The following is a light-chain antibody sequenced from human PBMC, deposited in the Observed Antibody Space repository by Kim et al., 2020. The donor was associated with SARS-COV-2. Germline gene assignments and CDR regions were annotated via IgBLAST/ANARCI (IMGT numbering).Light chain of an antibody. J-gene: IGKJ2*01. CDR1: QSVSNSY. CDR2: GAS. CDR3: QQYGGSPRYT. Sequence: EIVLTQSPGTLSLSPGERATLSCRASQSVSNSYLAWYQQKPGQPPRLLISGASSRATGIPDRFSGSGSGTDFTLTISRLEPEDFAVYYCQQYGGSPRYTFGQGTKLEI. V-gene: IGKV3-20*01.